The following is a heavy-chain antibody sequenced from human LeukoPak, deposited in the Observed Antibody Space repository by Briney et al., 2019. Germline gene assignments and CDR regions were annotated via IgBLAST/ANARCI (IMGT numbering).Heavy chain of an antibody. V-gene: IGHV3-48*03. J-gene: IGHJ4*02. CDR2: ISSGGTTI. Sequence: GGSLRLSCAASGFTFSSYDMNWVRQAPGKGLEWVSYISSGGTTIYYADSAKGRFTISRDNAKNSLYLQLNSLRVDDTAVYYCARESYSTSRGYYFDSWGQGTLVTVSS. CDR1: GFTFSSYD. D-gene: IGHD6-13*01. CDR3: ARESYSTSRGYYFDS.